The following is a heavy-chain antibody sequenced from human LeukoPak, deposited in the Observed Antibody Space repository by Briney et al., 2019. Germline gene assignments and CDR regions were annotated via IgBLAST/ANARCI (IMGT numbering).Heavy chain of an antibody. V-gene: IGHV3-48*03. CDR2: ISSSGSTI. J-gene: IGHJ3*02. Sequence: GGSLRLSCAASGFTFSSYEMSWVRQAPGKGLEWVSYISSSGSTIYYADSVKGRFTISRDNAKNSLYLQMNSLRAEDTAVYYCARDPPPYYDILTGPHDAFDIWGQGTMVTVSS. CDR1: GFTFSSYE. CDR3: ARDPPPYYDILTGPHDAFDI. D-gene: IGHD3-9*01.